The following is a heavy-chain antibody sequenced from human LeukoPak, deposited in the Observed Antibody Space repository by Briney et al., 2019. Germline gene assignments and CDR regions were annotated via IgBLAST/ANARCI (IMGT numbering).Heavy chain of an antibody. D-gene: IGHD3-22*01. Sequence: PGGSLRLSCAASGFTFSSSWMSWVRQAPGKGLEWVANIQQDGSDKYYVDSMKGRFTISRDNAKNSLYLQMNSLRAEDTAVYYCARDLYRIVVVPHYFDYWGQGTLVTVSS. CDR2: IQQDGSDK. V-gene: IGHV3-7*01. CDR3: ARDLYRIVVVPHYFDY. CDR1: GFTFSSSW. J-gene: IGHJ4*02.